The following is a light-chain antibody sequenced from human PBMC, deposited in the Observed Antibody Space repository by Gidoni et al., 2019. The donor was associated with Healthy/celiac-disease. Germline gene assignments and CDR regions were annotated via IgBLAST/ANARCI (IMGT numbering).Light chain of an antibody. V-gene: IGLV1-40*01. CDR2: GNT. Sequence: QSVLTQPPSVSGAPGQRVTISCTESSSNIGAGYDVPWYQQLPGTAPKPLIYGNTNRPSGVPDRFSGSKSGTSASLAITGLQAEDEADYYCQSYDSSLSGCVFGGGTKLTVL. CDR1: SSNIGAGYD. J-gene: IGLJ3*02. CDR3: QSYDSSLSGCV.